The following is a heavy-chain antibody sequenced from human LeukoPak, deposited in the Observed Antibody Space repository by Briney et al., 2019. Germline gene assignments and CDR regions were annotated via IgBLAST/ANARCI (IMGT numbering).Heavy chain of an antibody. V-gene: IGHV1-8*01. D-gene: IGHD7-27*01. Sequence: ASVKVSCKASGYTFTTHDINWARQATGQGLEWLGWMSPNSGDTGYAQKFQGRVTMTSDSSISTAYMELSSLRSEDTAIYYCVRTPPNWGFDYWGQGTLVTVSS. CDR3: VRTPPNWGFDY. CDR2: MSPNSGDT. CDR1: GYTFTTHD. J-gene: IGHJ4*02.